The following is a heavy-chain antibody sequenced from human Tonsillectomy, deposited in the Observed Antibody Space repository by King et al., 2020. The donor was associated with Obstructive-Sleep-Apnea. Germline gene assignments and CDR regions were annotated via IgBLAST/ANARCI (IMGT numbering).Heavy chain of an antibody. CDR2: ISYDGSNK. Sequence: VQLVESGGGVVQPGRSLRLSCAASEFTLSYYSMHWVRQAPGKGLEWVSFISYDGSNKYYADSVKGRFTISRDNSKNTLYLQMNSLRAEDTAVYYCARDGTMVRGKQPQTSIGYYGMDVWGQGTTVTVSS. J-gene: IGHJ6*02. D-gene: IGHD3-10*01. CDR1: EFTLSYYS. V-gene: IGHV3-30-3*01. CDR3: ARDGTMVRGKQPQTSIGYYGMDV.